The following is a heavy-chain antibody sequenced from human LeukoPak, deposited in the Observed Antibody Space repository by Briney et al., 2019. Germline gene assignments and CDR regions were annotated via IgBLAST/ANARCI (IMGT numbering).Heavy chain of an antibody. CDR2: IYHSGST. D-gene: IGHD4-11*01. CDR3: ARGSNYNWFDP. J-gene: IGHJ5*02. CDR1: GYSISSGYY. V-gene: IGHV4-38-2*02. Sequence: SETLSLTCTVSGYSISSGYYWGWIRQPPGKGLEWIGSIYHSGSTYYNPSLKSRVTISVDTSKNQFSLKLSSVTAADTAVYYCARGSNYNWFDPWGQGTLVTVSS.